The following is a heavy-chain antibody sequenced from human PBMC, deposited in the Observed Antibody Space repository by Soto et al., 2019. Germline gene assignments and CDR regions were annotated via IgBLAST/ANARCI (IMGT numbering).Heavy chain of an antibody. CDR1: GGTFSTSS. CDR2: ILPVFGTA. V-gene: IGHV1-69*14. D-gene: IGHD4-17*01. Sequence: QVHLVQSGAEVKKPGSSVKVSCKASGGTFSTSSINWLRQAPGQRPEWMGNILPVFGTADYAQKFRDRVTITAAKSTNTAYMELRSLFSEDAAVYYCARGHEYGGNSDAFDIWGQGTVVTVSS. CDR3: ARGHEYGGNSDAFDI. J-gene: IGHJ3*02.